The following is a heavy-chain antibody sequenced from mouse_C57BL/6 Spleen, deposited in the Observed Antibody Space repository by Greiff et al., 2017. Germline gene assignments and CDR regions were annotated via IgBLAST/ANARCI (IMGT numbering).Heavy chain of an antibody. CDR1: GYTFTSYW. CDR2: IDPSDSYT. Sequence: QVQLQQPGAELVMPGASVKLSCKASGYTFTSYWMHWVKQRPGQGLEWIGEIDPSDSYTNYNQKFNGKSTLTVDKSSSTAYMQLSSLTSEDSAVYYCASLLPSGFAYWGQGTLVTVSA. V-gene: IGHV1-69*01. D-gene: IGHD3-2*02. J-gene: IGHJ3*01. CDR3: ASLLPSGFAY.